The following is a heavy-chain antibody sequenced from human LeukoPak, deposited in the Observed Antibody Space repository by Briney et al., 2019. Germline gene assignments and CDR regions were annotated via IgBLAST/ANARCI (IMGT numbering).Heavy chain of an antibody. V-gene: IGHV3-74*01. CDR1: GFRFSNSW. J-gene: IGHJ4*02. CDR3: ARDRGPRTGFMVREAYDY. D-gene: IGHD3-10*01. CDR2: MKTDGTRI. Sequence: PGGSLRLSCAASGFRFSNSWMYWVRQGPGKGPVWVSRMKTDGTRIEYADSVKGRFTISRDNAKNTLFLQMSSLRVEDTAVYYCARDRGPRTGFMVREAYDYWGQGTLVTVSS.